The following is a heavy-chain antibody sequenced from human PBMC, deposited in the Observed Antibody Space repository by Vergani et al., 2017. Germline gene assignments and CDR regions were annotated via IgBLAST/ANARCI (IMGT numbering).Heavy chain of an antibody. Sequence: QVQLQESGPGLVKPSETLTLTCAVSDSSIMTNPYWGWFRQSPGEGLEWIGCIHHSGDTHYNSSLKSRVSILIVSSSKFSLSRTSVTAADTAIYYCARHRGSGGFFPSSYFYGMDVWGHGTTVTVSS. D-gene: IGHD3-10*01. V-gene: IGHV4-38-2*01. CDR2: IHHSGDT. CDR3: ARHRGSGGFFPSSYFYGMDV. CDR1: DSSIMTNPY. J-gene: IGHJ6*02.